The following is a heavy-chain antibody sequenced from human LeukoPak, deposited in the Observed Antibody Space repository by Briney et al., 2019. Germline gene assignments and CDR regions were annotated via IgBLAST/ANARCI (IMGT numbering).Heavy chain of an antibody. CDR3: ARRYTGYYYYYGMDV. CDR1: GGTFSSYA. D-gene: IGHD3-16*02. CDR2: INPNSGGT. V-gene: IGHV1-2*02. J-gene: IGHJ6*02. Sequence: ASVKVSCKASGGTFSSYAISWVRQAPGQGLEWMGWINPNSGGTNYAQKFQGRVTMTRDTSISTAYMELSRLRSDDTAVYYCARRYTGYYYYYGMDVWGQGTTVTVSS.